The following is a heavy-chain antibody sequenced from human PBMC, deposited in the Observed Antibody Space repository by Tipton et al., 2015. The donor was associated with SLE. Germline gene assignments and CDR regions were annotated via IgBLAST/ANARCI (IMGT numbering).Heavy chain of an antibody. J-gene: IGHJ4*02. CDR2: IYYSGST. CDR1: GGSISSYY. CDR3: ARHARQLGGDFDY. V-gene: IGHV4-59*08. Sequence: LRLSCTVSGGSISSYYWSWIRQPPGKGLEWIGYIYYSGSTNYNPSLKSRVTISVDTSKNQFSLKLSSVTAADTAVYYCARHARQLGGDFDYWGQGTLVIVSS. D-gene: IGHD6-6*01.